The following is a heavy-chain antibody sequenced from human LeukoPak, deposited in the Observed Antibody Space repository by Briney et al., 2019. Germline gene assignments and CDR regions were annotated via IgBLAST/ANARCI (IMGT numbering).Heavy chain of an antibody. CDR2: IYYSGST. V-gene: IGHV4-59*01. D-gene: IGHD6-13*01. Sequence: PSETLSLTCTVSGGSISSYYWSWIRQPPGKGLEWIGYIYYSGSTNYNPSLKSRVTISVDTSKNQFSLKLSSVTAADTAVYYCARDRYSSSWYGGWFDPWGQGTLVTVSS. J-gene: IGHJ5*02. CDR3: ARDRYSSSWYGGWFDP. CDR1: GGSISSYY.